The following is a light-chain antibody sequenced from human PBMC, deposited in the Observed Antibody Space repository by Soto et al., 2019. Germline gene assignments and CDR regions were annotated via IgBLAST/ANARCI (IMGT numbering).Light chain of an antibody. CDR3: CSFAGSYTLYV. CDR1: SSDVGYYSY. J-gene: IGLJ1*01. CDR2: DVS. V-gene: IGLV2-11*01. Sequence: QSVLTQPRSVSGSPGQSVTISCTGTSSDVGYYSYVSWFQQHPGKDPKLMIYDVSKRPSGVPDRFSGSKSGNTASLTISGLQAEDEADYYCCSFAGSYTLYVFGTGTKVTVL.